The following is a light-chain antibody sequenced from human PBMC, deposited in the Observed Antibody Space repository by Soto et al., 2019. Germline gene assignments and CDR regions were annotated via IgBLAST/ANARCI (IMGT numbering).Light chain of an antibody. CDR3: ATWDSSLSAAV. V-gene: IGLV1-51*01. J-gene: IGLJ7*01. CDR2: ANN. Sequence: QSVLTQPPSVSGAPGQRVTISCSGSSSNIGRNYVSWYRQLPGTAPKLVIYANNKRPSGIPDRFSGSKSGTSATLGITGLQTGDEADYFCATWDSSLSAAVFGGGTQLTVL. CDR1: SSNIGRNY.